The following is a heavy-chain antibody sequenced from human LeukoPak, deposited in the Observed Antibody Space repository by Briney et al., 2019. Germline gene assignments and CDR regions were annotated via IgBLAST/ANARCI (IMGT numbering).Heavy chain of an antibody. V-gene: IGHV1-69*05. Sequence: SVTVSCTASGCTFSSYAISWVRQAPGQGLEWMGRIIPIFSTANYAQKFQGRVTITTDESTSTAYMELSSLRSEDTAVYYCARPDCSCSGGSCHTLYFDYWGQGTLVTVSS. CDR1: GCTFSSYA. CDR2: IIPIFSTA. D-gene: IGHD2-15*01. J-gene: IGHJ4*02. CDR3: ARPDCSCSGGSCHTLYFDY.